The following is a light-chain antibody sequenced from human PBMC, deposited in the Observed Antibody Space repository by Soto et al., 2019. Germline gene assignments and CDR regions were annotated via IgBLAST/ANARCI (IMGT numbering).Light chain of an antibody. CDR3: AAWDDSLSGL. V-gene: IGLV1-47*01. Sequence: QSVLTQPPSASGTPGQRVTISCSGSSSNIGRHYVYWYQQLPGTAPKLLIYKNNQRPSGVPDRFSGSKSGTSASLAISGLRSEDEADYYCAAWDDSLSGLFGGGTKVTVL. CDR1: SSNIGRHY. CDR2: KNN. J-gene: IGLJ2*01.